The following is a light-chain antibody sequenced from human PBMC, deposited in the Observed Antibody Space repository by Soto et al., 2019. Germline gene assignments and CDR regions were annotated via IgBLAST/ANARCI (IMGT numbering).Light chain of an antibody. CDR3: QQYGSSPIT. CDR2: GAS. Sequence: EIVLTQSPGTLSLSPGEGATLSCRASQSVASSLAWYEQKPGQAPRLLIYGASSRATGIPDRFSGSGSGTDFTLTISRLEPEDFELYYCQQYGSSPITFGQGTRLEIE. V-gene: IGKV3-20*01. J-gene: IGKJ5*01. CDR1: QSVASS.